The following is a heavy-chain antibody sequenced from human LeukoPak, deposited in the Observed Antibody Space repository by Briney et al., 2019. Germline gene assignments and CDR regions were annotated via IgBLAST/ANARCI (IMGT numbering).Heavy chain of an antibody. J-gene: IGHJ4*02. CDR1: GFSFSSYA. CDR3: AKEKTTVVTPGVDY. Sequence: PGGSLRLSCAASGFSFSSYAMSCVPQAPGKALEWVSAISGSGGSTYYADSVKGQFTISRDNSKNTLYLQMNSLRAEDTALYYCAKEKTTVVTPGVDYWGQGTLVTVSS. D-gene: IGHD4-23*01. CDR2: ISGSGGST. V-gene: IGHV3-23*01.